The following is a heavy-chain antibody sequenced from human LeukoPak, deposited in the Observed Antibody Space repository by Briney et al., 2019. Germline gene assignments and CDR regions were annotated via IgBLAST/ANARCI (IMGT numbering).Heavy chain of an antibody. J-gene: IGHJ4*02. CDR2: ISSSSSYI. CDR3: ARDLYSGSSSGIDY. D-gene: IGHD1-26*01. Sequence: PGGSLRLSCAASGFTFSSYSMNWVRQAPGKGLEWVSSISSSSSYIYYADSVKGRLTISRDNAKNSLYLQMNSLRAEDTAVYYCARDLYSGSSSGIDYWGQGTLVTVSS. CDR1: GFTFSSYS. V-gene: IGHV3-21*01.